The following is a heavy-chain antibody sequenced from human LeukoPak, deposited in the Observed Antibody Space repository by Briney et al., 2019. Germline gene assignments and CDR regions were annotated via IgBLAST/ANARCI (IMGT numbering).Heavy chain of an antibody. V-gene: IGHV1-24*01. CDR3: ARGGYYYDSSGYYDP. CDR2: FDPEDGET. J-gene: IGHJ5*02. D-gene: IGHD3-22*01. CDR1: GYTLTELS. Sequence: ASVKVSCKVSGYTLTELSMHWVRQAPAKGLEWMGGFDPEDGETIYAQKFQGRVTMTEDTSTDTAYMELSSLRSEDTAVYYCARGGYYYDSSGYYDPWGQGTLVTVSS.